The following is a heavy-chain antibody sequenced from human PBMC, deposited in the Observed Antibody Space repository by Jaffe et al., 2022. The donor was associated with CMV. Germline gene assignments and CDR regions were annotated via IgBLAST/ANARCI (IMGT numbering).Heavy chain of an antibody. CDR3: ARHSSVVAATHGAFDI. Sequence: QLQLQESGPGLVKPSETLSLTCTVSGGSISSSSYYWGWIRQPPGKGLEWIGSIYYSGSTYYNPSLKSRVTISVDTSKNQFSLKLSSVTAADTAVYYCARHSSVVAATHGAFDIWGQGTMVTVSS. CDR1: GGSISSSSYY. CDR2: IYYSGST. V-gene: IGHV4-39*01. J-gene: IGHJ3*02. D-gene: IGHD2-15*01.